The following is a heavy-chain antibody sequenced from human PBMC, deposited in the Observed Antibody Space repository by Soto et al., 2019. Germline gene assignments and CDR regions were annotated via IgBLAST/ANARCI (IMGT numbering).Heavy chain of an antibody. D-gene: IGHD1-1*01. V-gene: IGHV5-51*01. CDR3: YAYTGFCYNAGNHYGIYV. J-gene: IGHJ6*02. CDR1: GYSFTSYW. Sequence: PGESLKISCKGSGYSFTSYWIGWVRQMPGKGLEWMGIIYPGDSDTRYSPSFQGQVTISADKSISTAYLQWSSLKASDTAMYYCYAYTGFCYNAGNHYGIYVRGQGTSVT. CDR2: IYPGDSDT.